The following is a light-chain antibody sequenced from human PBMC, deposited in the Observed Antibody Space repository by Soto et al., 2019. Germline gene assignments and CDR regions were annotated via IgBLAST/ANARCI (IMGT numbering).Light chain of an antibody. J-gene: IGKJ5*01. CDR2: AAS. V-gene: IGKV1-9*01. Sequence: IQLTQSPSSLSASVGDRVTINCRASQGISSYLAWYQQKPGKAPKLLSYAASTLQSGVPSRFSGSGSGTDFTLTISSLQPEEFATCYCQQLNSYPITFGQGTRLEIK. CDR3: QQLNSYPIT. CDR1: QGISSY.